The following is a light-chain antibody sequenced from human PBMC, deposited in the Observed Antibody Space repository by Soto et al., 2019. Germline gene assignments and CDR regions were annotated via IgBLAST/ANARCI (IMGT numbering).Light chain of an antibody. CDR1: ESVHRN. Sequence: EMVMTQSPATLSVSPGERVTLSCRASESVHRNLAWYQQKPGQGPSLLIYYASTRATGVPDRFTDSGSGTEFTLTISSLQSEDSGVYHCQHYSNWPPTFGPGTKVEIK. CDR2: YAS. J-gene: IGKJ3*01. CDR3: QHYSNWPPT. V-gene: IGKV3-15*01.